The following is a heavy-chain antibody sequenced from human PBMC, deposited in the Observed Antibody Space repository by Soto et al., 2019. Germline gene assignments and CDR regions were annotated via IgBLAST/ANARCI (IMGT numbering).Heavy chain of an antibody. CDR3: ARSYLRYFTD. CDR2: MNPNSGNT. J-gene: IGHJ4*02. V-gene: IGHV1-8*01. Sequence: QVRLVQSGAEVKKPGASVKVSCTSSGYTFTSYDINWVRQATGQGLAWMGWMNPNSGNTGYAQKFQGRVTMTRNTSKSTAYRELSSVRSEDTAVDYCARSYLRYFTDWGQGTLVTVSP. D-gene: IGHD3-9*01. CDR1: GYTFTSYD.